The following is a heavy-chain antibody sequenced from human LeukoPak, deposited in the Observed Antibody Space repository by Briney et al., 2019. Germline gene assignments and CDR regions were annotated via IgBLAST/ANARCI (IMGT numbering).Heavy chain of an antibody. CDR1: GGSISSSSYY. CDR3: ASLVSHYYDSSGYLKGYDAFDI. V-gene: IGHV4-39*01. Sequence: SETLSLTRTVSGGSISSSSYYWGWIRQPPGKGLEWIGSIYYSGSTYYNPSLKSRVTISVDTSKNQFSLKLSSVTAADTAVYYCASLVSHYYDSSGYLKGYDAFDIWGQGTMVTVSS. J-gene: IGHJ3*02. CDR2: IYYSGST. D-gene: IGHD3-22*01.